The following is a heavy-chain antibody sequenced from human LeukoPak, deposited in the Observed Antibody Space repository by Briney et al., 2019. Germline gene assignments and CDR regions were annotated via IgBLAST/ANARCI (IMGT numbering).Heavy chain of an antibody. CDR3: AKDLRIAARPESFDY. Sequence: GGSLRLSCAASGFTFSSYSMNWVRQAPGKGLEWVSSISSSSSYIYYADSAKGRFTISRDNAKNSLYLQMNSLRAEDTAVYYCAKDLRIAARPESFDYWGQGTLVTVSS. J-gene: IGHJ4*02. CDR1: GFTFSSYS. CDR2: ISSSSSYI. V-gene: IGHV3-21*01. D-gene: IGHD6-6*01.